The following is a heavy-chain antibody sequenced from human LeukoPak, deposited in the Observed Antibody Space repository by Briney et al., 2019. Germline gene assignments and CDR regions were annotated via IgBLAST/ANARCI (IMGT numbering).Heavy chain of an antibody. CDR1: GFAFSSYS. CDR3: ASVDYYGSGNYYNDVDY. V-gene: IGHV3-21*01. Sequence: GGSLRLSCAASGFAFSSYSMNWVRQAPGKGLEWVSSISSSSSYIYYADSVKGRFTISRDNAKKSLYLQMNSMRAEDTALYYCASVDYYGSGNYYNDVDYWGQGTLVTVSS. J-gene: IGHJ4*02. D-gene: IGHD3-10*01. CDR2: ISSSSSYI.